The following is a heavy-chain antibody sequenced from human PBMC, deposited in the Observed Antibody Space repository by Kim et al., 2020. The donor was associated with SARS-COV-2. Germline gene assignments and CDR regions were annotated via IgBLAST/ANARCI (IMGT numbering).Heavy chain of an antibody. CDR3: TTFNRQNAFDV. V-gene: IGHV3-15*01. CDR1: AFTLNNVW. CDR2: IKNKPTGGTT. J-gene: IGHJ3*01. Sequence: GGSLRLSCAASAFTLNNVWMNWVRQPPGKGLEWLGVIKNKPTGGTTHFAALVEGRFTISRDDSKNMLYLQIHSLKTEDTAVYYCTTFNRQNAFDVWGRGT.